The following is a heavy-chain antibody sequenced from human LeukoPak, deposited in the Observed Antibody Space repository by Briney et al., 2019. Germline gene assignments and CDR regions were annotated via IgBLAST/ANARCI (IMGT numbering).Heavy chain of an antibody. CDR3: ARGATVTTTSVFDI. Sequence: PGGSLRLSCAASGFTFSSYSVNWVRQAPGKGLEWVSHISSSTSTIYYADSVKGRFTISRDNAKNSLYLQMNSLRAEDTAVYYCARGATVTTTSVFDIWGQGTMVTVSS. CDR2: ISSSTSTI. J-gene: IGHJ3*02. D-gene: IGHD4-17*01. V-gene: IGHV3-48*01. CDR1: GFTFSSYS.